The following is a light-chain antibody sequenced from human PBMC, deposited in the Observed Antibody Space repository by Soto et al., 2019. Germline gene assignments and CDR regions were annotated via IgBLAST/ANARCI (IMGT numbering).Light chain of an antibody. CDR1: QSISNH. CDR3: QQSYSTPYT. CDR2: AAF. Sequence: DIPMTQSPSSLSASVGDRVSITCRASQSISNHLNWYQQTPGKAPKVLIYAAFSLESGVPSRFSGSGSGTDFTLTISSLQPDDFATYYCQQSYSTPYTFGQGTKLEIK. V-gene: IGKV1-39*01. J-gene: IGKJ2*01.